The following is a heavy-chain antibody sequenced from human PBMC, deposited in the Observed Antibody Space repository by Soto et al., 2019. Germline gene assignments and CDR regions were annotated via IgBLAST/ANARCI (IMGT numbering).Heavy chain of an antibody. Sequence: SETLSLTCTVSGGSISSSSYYWGWIRQPPGKGLEWIGSIYYSGSTYYNPSLKSRVTISVDTPKNQFSLKLSSVTAADTAVYYCARIVGIAAADYYYYGMDVWGQGTTVTVSS. CDR1: GGSISSSSYY. CDR3: ARIVGIAAADYYYYGMDV. CDR2: IYYSGST. V-gene: IGHV4-39*01. D-gene: IGHD6-13*01. J-gene: IGHJ6*02.